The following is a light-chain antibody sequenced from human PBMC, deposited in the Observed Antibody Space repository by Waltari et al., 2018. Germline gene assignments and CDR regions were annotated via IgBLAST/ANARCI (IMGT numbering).Light chain of an antibody. CDR3: QQYDNLPLT. J-gene: IGKJ4*01. Sequence: DSQMTQSTSFLLAYVGDRVTITCQATQDIKNYLNWYQQKPGKAPKLLIYDASTLETGVPSRFSGSGSGTHFTFTINSLQPEDIATYFCQQYDNLPLTFGGGTKVEIK. CDR1: QDIKNY. V-gene: IGKV1-33*01. CDR2: DAS.